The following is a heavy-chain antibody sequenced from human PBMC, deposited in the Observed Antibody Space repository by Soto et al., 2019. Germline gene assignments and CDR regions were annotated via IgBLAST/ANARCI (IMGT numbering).Heavy chain of an antibody. Sequence: ASVKVSCKASGYTFTSYYMHWVRHAPGQGLEWMGIINPSGGSTSYAQKFQGRVTMTRDTSTSTVYMELSSLRSEDTAVYYWARDWAGIGLPSLDGSGQRTTVPVAS. CDR1: GYTFTSYY. CDR3: ARDWAGIGLPSLDG. D-gene: IGHD3-16*01. J-gene: IGHJ6*02. V-gene: IGHV1-46*01. CDR2: INPSGGST.